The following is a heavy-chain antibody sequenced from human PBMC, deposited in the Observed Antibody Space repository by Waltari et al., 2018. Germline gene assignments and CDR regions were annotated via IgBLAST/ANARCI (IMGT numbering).Heavy chain of an antibody. Sequence: EVQLLESGGGLVQPGESLRVSCAASGFTFSSYAMSWVRQAPGKGLGWVSTISGSGGTTYYADSVRGRFTISRDNSKSTVYLQMNSLRADDTAVYYCARDGALPIVVVVAASDWFDPWGQGTLVTVSS. CDR1: GFTFSSYA. CDR2: ISGSGGTT. J-gene: IGHJ5*02. CDR3: ARDGALPIVVVVAASDWFDP. D-gene: IGHD2-15*01. V-gene: IGHV3-23*01.